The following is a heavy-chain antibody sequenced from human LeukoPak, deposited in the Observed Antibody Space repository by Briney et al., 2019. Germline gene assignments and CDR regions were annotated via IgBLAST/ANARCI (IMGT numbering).Heavy chain of an antibody. CDR3: TTCNPRYYYDSSCYYPY. J-gene: IGHJ4*02. V-gene: IGHV3-15*01. D-gene: IGHD3-22*01. Sequence: GGSLRLSCAVSGFTFSHAWRNWVRQAPGKGLEWVGRIKSKTDGGTTDYAAPVKGRFTISRDDSKNTLYLQMNSLKTEDTAVYYCTTCNPRYYYDSSCYYPYWGQGTLVTVSS. CDR1: GFTFSHAW. CDR2: IKSKTDGGTT.